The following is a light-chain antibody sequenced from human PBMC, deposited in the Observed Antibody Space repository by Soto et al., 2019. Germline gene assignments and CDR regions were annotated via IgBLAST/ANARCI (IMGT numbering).Light chain of an antibody. CDR2: GAS. J-gene: IGKJ1*01. CDR3: QQYNNCPPWT. CDR1: QSVSSN. Sequence: EIVMTQSPATLSVSPGERATLSCRDSQSVSSNLAGYQQKPGQAPRLLIYGASNSATGIPARFSGSGSGTEFTPSISSLQSEDFAVYYCQQYNNCPPWTFGQGAKVEIK. V-gene: IGKV3-15*01.